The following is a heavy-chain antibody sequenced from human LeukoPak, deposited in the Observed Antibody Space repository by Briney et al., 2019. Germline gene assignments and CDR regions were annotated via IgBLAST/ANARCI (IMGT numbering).Heavy chain of an antibody. CDR2: ISGSGGST. V-gene: IGHV3-23*01. Sequence: GGSLRLSCAASGFTLSSYAMSWVRQAPGKGLEWVSAISGSGGSTYYADSVKGRFTISRDNSKNTLYLQMNSLRAEDTAVYYCAKALYGEPIIDYWGQGTLVTASS. J-gene: IGHJ4*02. CDR1: GFTLSSYA. CDR3: AKALYGEPIIDY. D-gene: IGHD3-16*01.